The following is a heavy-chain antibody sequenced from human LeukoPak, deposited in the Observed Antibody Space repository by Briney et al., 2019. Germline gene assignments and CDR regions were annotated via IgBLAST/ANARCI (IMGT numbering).Heavy chain of an antibody. CDR3: AIHEGLVGSGYYYPKYYFDY. CDR2: IYYSGNT. V-gene: IGHV4-39*01. J-gene: IGHJ4*02. D-gene: IGHD3-22*01. CDR1: GGSISSSDSY. Sequence: PSETLSLTCTVSGGSISSSDSYWGWIRQPPGKGLEWIGSIYYSGNTYYNPSLKSRVTISVDTSKNQFSLKLSSVTAADTAVYYCAIHEGLVGSGYYYPKYYFDYWGQGTLVTVSS.